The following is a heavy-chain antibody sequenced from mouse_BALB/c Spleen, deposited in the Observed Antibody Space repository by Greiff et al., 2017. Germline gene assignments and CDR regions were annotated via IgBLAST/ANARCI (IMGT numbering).Heavy chain of an antibody. CDR2: IYPGDGDT. CDR3: ARGLYCFDY. V-gene: IGHV1-87*01. Sequence: VQLQQSGAELARPGASVKLSCKASGYTFTSYWMQCVKQRPGQGLEWIGAIYPGDGDTRYTQKFKGKATLTADKSSSTAYMQLSSLASEDSAVYYCARGLYCFDYWGQGTTLTVSS. D-gene: IGHD1-1*02. J-gene: IGHJ2*01. CDR1: GYTFTSYW.